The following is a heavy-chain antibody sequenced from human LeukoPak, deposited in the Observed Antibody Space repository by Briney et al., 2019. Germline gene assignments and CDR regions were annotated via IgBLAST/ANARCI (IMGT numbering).Heavy chain of an antibody. CDR1: GFTFSSYS. CDR3: AREFYDFWSGYSHYYYYMDV. Sequence: KPGGSLRLSCAASGFTFSSYSMNWVRQAPGKGLEWVSSISSSSSYIYYADSVKGRFTISRDNAKNSLYLQMNSLRAEDTAVYYCAREFYDFWSGYSHYYYYMDVWGKGTTVTVSS. CDR2: ISSSSSYI. J-gene: IGHJ6*03. D-gene: IGHD3-3*01. V-gene: IGHV3-21*01.